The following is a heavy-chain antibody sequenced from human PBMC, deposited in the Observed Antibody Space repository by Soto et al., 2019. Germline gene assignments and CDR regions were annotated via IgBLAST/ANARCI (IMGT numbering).Heavy chain of an antibody. Sequence: QVQLVQSGTEVKKPGSSVKVSCKASGGTFSNYPIKRVRQAPVQGLEWMGSIVPLTDIPDYAQNFQARLTISADKSTSTAYMELSSLTSDDTAMYFCARGPLVVLNYFESWGQGTLVTVSS. CDR2: IVPLTDIP. CDR3: ARGPLVVLNYFES. J-gene: IGHJ4*02. V-gene: IGHV1-69*02. CDR1: GGTFSNYP.